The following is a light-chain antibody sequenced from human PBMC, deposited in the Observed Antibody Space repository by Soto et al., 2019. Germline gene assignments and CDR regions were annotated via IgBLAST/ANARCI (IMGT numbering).Light chain of an antibody. CDR2: DVS. CDR3: SSYSSTTHVV. CDR1: SSDVGGYNY. V-gene: IGLV2-14*03. J-gene: IGLJ2*01. Sequence: QSALTQPASVSGSPGQSITISCTGTSSDVGGYNYVSWYQQHPDEAPKLMIYDVSRRPSGVSDRFSGSKSGSTAALTIAGLHAEDEADYYCSSYSSTTHVVFGGGTKLTVL.